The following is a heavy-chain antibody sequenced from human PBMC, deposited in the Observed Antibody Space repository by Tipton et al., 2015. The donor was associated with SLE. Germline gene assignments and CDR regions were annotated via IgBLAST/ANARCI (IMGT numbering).Heavy chain of an antibody. CDR3: ARGVVVVIDAFDI. CDR1: GLTSSSYA. V-gene: IGHV3-53*05. D-gene: IGHD3-22*01. J-gene: IGHJ3*02. Sequence: GSLRLSCAVSGLTSSSYAMSWVRQAPGKGLEWVSVIYSGGSTYYADSVKGRFTISRDNSKNTLYLQMNSLRAEDTAVYYCARGVVVVIDAFDIWGQGTMVTVSS. CDR2: IYSGGST.